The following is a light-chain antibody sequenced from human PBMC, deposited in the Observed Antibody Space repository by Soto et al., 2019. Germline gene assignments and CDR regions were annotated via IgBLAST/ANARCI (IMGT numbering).Light chain of an antibody. CDR1: SGHSSYA. V-gene: IGLV4-69*01. Sequence: QSVLTQSPSASASLGASVKLTCTLSSGHSSYAIAWHQQQPEKGPRYLMKLNSDGSHSKGDGIPDRFSGSSSGAERYLTSSSLQSEDEADYYCQTWGTGPLVFGGGTKLTVL. CDR3: QTWGTGPLV. CDR2: LNSDGSH. J-gene: IGLJ2*01.